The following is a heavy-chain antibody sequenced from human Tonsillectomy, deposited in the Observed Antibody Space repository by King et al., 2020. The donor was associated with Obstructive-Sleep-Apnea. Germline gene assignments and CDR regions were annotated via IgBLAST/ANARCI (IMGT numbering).Heavy chain of an antibody. CDR2: ISWNSGSI. J-gene: IGHJ3*02. CDR3: AKNIQWELLGGAFDI. D-gene: IGHD1-26*01. Sequence: ESGGGLVQPGRSLRLSCAASGFTFDVYAIHWVRHAPGKGLEWVSGISWNSGSIGYADFVKGRFTISGDNAKNSLFLQMNSLRAEDTALYYCAKNIQWELLGGAFDIWGQGKMVTVSS. V-gene: IGHV3-9*01. CDR1: GFTFDVYA.